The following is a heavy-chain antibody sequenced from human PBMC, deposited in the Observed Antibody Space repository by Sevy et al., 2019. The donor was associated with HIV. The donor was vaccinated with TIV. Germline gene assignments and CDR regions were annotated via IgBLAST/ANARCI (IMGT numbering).Heavy chain of an antibody. Sequence: RGSLRLSCASSGFTFSTYTMTWVRQAPGKGLEWVSSISGRSTYIYYTDSVEGRFTISRDDAKNSLYLQMNSLRAEDTAIYYCARDPEYCSGTSCYTDIFDHWGQGTLVTVSS. CDR2: ISGRSTYI. CDR1: GFTFSTYT. CDR3: ARDPEYCSGTSCYTDIFDH. V-gene: IGHV3-21*01. J-gene: IGHJ4*02. D-gene: IGHD2-2*02.